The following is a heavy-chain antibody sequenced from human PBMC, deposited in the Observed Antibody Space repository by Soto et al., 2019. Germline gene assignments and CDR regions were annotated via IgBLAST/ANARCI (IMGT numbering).Heavy chain of an antibody. Sequence: QVQLVESGGGVVQPGRSLRLSCAASGLTFSSYAMHWVPQAPGKGLEWVAVISYDGYNKYYADSVKGRFTISRDNSKNTLYLLMNSLRAEDTAAYYCAREQEALDSWGQGTLITVSS. J-gene: IGHJ5*01. CDR1: GLTFSSYA. CDR2: ISYDGYNK. CDR3: AREQEALDS. V-gene: IGHV3-30*03.